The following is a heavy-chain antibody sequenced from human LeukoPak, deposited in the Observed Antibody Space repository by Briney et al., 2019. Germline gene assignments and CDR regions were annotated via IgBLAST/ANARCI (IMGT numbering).Heavy chain of an antibody. CDR2: IYYSGST. J-gene: IGHJ4*02. V-gene: IGHV4-59*01. CDR3: ARVGTYGSGSYLSWLDY. Sequence: SETLSLTCTVSGGSISSYYWSWIRQPPGKGLEWIGYIYYSGSTNYNPSLKSRVTISVDTSKNQFSPKLSPVTAADTAVYYCARVGTYGSGSYLSWLDYWGQGTLVTVSS. D-gene: IGHD3-10*01. CDR1: GGSISSYY.